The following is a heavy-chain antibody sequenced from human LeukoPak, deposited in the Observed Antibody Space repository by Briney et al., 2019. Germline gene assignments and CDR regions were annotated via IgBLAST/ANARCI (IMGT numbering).Heavy chain of an antibody. Sequence: ASVKVSCKASGYTFSTYGISWVRQAPGQGLEWMGWISAYNGNTNYAPNLQGRVTMTTDTSTSTAYMELRSLKSDDTAVYYCARDTGGTYRHPYDFDYWGQGTTVTVSS. CDR2: ISAYNGNT. CDR1: GYTFSTYG. J-gene: IGHJ4*03. V-gene: IGHV1-18*01. CDR3: ARDTGGTYRHPYDFDY. D-gene: IGHD1-26*01.